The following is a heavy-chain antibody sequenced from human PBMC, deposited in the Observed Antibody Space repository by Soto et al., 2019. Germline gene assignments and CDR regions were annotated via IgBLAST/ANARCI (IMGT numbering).Heavy chain of an antibody. V-gene: IGHV3-48*01. Sequence: GGSLRLSCAASGFTFSSYSMNWVRQAPGKGLEWVSYISSSSSTIYYADSVKGRFTISRDNAKNSLYLQMNSLRAEDTAVYYCARDKETLYYYYYMDVWGKGTTVTVSS. CDR3: ARDKETLYYYYYMDV. J-gene: IGHJ6*03. CDR1: GFTFSSYS. CDR2: ISSSSSTI.